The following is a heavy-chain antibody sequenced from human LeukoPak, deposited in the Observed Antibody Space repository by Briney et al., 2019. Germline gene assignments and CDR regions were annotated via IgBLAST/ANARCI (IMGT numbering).Heavy chain of an antibody. Sequence: GSLRLSCAASGLALSSYAMSWVPQAPGKGLEWVSTISVASDTFYADSVKGRFTISRDNSRNTVYLQMTSLRAGDTAVYYCADYGVSGVRNNFYWGQGTLVTASS. CDR1: GLALSSYA. D-gene: IGHD3-3*01. CDR3: ADYGVSGVRNNFY. V-gene: IGHV3-23*01. CDR2: ISVASDT. J-gene: IGHJ4*02.